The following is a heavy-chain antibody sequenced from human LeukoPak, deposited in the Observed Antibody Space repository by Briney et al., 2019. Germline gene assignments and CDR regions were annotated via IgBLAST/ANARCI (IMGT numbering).Heavy chain of an antibody. CDR1: GGSISSYY. V-gene: IGHV4-59*08. CDR3: ATLSSGWHMLDY. D-gene: IGHD6-19*01. J-gene: IGHJ4*02. CDR2: IYYSGST. Sequence: SETLSLTCTVSGGSISSYYWSWIRQPPGKGLEWIGYIYYSGSTNYNPSLKSRVTISVDTSKNRFSLKLSSVTAADTAVYYCATLSSGWHMLDYWGQGTLVTVSS.